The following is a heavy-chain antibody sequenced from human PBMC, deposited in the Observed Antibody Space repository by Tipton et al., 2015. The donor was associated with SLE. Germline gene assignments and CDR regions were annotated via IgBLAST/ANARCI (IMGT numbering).Heavy chain of an antibody. CDR1: GGSISSYY. CDR2: IYYSGSA. J-gene: IGHJ3*02. V-gene: IGHV4-59*12. D-gene: IGHD6-19*01. CDR3: ARGAGTYDI. Sequence: TLSLTCTVSGGSISSYYWSWIRQTPGKGLEWIGYIYYSGSANYNPSLKTRVTMSVDTSKNQFSLKLSSVTAADTAVYYCARGAGTYDIWGQGTMVTVSS.